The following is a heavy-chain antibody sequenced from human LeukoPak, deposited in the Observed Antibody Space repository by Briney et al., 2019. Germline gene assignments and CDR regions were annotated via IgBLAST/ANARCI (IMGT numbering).Heavy chain of an antibody. Sequence: SQTLSLTCAISGDSVSSKNGAWNWIRQSPSRGLEWLGRTYYRSKWYNDYAVSVQGRITINPDTSKNQFSLQLNSVTPEDTAVYYCAGDLGTSGWYTFDYWGQGTLVTVSS. CDR2: TYYRSKWYN. V-gene: IGHV6-1*01. D-gene: IGHD6-19*01. J-gene: IGHJ4*02. CDR1: GDSVSSKNGA. CDR3: AGDLGTSGWYTFDY.